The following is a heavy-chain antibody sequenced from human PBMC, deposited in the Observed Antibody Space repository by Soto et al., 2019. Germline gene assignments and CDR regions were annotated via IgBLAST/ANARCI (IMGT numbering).Heavy chain of an antibody. V-gene: IGHV3-23*01. CDR3: AKGRTYFDF. CDR2: ISDGDGDT. J-gene: IGHJ4*02. CDR1: GFTFGDYA. Sequence: VGSLRLSCAASGFTFGDYAMTWARQAPGKGLEWVSDISDGDGDTHYADSVKGRFTTSRDNSKNTLYLQMSSLRAEDAAVYYCAKGRTYFDFWGQGTLVTVSS.